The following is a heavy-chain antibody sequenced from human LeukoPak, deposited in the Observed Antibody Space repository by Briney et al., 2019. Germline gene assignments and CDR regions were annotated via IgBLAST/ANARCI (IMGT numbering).Heavy chain of an antibody. J-gene: IGHJ4*02. Sequence: ASVKVSCKASGYTFTDYYMHWVRQAPGQGLEWMGRINPNSGGTNYAQKFQGRVTMTRDTSISTAYMELSRLRSDDTAVYYCARDPTYDSSGYPIDYWGQGTLVTVSS. D-gene: IGHD3-22*01. CDR1: GYTFTDYY. CDR3: ARDPTYDSSGYPIDY. V-gene: IGHV1-2*06. CDR2: INPNSGGT.